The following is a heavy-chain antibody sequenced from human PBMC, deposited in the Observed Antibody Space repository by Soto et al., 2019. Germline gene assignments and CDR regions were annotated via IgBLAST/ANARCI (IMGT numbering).Heavy chain of an antibody. D-gene: IGHD2-15*01. CDR3: ARLGIGYCSGGSCYFPHFDY. CDR1: GGSISSSSYY. Sequence: QLQLQESGPGLVKPSETLSLTCTVSGGSISSSSYYWGWIRQPPGKGLEWIGSIYYSGSTYYNPSLKSRVTISVDTSKNQFSLKLSSVTAADTAVYYCARLGIGYCSGGSCYFPHFDYWGQGTLVTVSS. V-gene: IGHV4-39*01. CDR2: IYYSGST. J-gene: IGHJ4*02.